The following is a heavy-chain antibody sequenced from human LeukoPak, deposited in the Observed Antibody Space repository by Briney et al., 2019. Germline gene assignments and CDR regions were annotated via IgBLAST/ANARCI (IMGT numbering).Heavy chain of an antibody. V-gene: IGHV1-18*01. CDR3: ARDGGSYLHHPDDY. Sequence: ASVKVSCKASGYTFTSYGISWVRQAPRQGLEWMGWISAYNGNTNYAQKLQGRVTMTTDTSTSTAYMELRSLRSDDTAVYYCARDGGSYLHHPDDYWGQGTLVTVSS. J-gene: IGHJ4*02. CDR1: GYTFTSYG. CDR2: ISAYNGNT. D-gene: IGHD1-26*01.